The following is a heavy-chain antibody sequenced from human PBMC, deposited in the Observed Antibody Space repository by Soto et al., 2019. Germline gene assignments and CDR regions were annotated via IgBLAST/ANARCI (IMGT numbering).Heavy chain of an antibody. CDR2: IYHSGST. J-gene: IGHJ4*02. Sequence: PSETLSLTCAVSGGSISSSNWWSWVRQPPGKGLEWIGEIYHSGSTNYNPSLKSRVTISVDKSKNQFSLKLSSVTAADTAVYYCARDRGYSYGYHDYWGQGTLVTVSS. CDR3: ARDRGYSYGYHDY. V-gene: IGHV4-4*02. CDR1: GGSISSSNW. D-gene: IGHD5-18*01.